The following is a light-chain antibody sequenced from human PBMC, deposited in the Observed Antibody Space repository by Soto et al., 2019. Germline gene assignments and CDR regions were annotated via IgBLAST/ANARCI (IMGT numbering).Light chain of an antibody. V-gene: IGKV1-39*01. J-gene: IGKJ2*01. CDR3: QQSYNTPRT. CDR1: QSISSY. CDR2: AAS. Sequence: DIQMTQSPSSLSASVGDRVTIACRASQSISSYLCWYQQKPGKAPKLLIYAASRLQSDVPSRFSGSGSGTDFTLAITTLQPEDSATYYCQQSYNTPRTFGQGTKVDIK.